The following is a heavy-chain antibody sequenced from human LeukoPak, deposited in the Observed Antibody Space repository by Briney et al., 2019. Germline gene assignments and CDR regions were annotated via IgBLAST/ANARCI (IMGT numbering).Heavy chain of an antibody. CDR1: GYTFTGYY. V-gene: IGHV1-2*02. J-gene: IGHJ4*02. CDR3: ARSLAGYSTFDY. D-gene: IGHD3-9*01. CDR2: INPNSGGT. Sequence: ASAKVSCKPSGYTFTGYYMHWVRQAPGQGLEWMGWINPNSGGTNYAQKFQGRVTMTRDTSISTAYMELSRLRSDDTAVYYCARSLAGYSTFDYWGQGTLVTVSS.